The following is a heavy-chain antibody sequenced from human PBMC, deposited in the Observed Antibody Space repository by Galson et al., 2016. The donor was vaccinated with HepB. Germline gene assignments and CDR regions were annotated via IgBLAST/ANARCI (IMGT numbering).Heavy chain of an antibody. J-gene: IGHJ4*02. CDR2: VYRERD. Sequence: ETLSLTCTVSDGSLSSSSSFSWGWLRQPPGKGLGFIGTVYRERDHYNPSLGGRVTISVGMSPDLFSLKLTSLTAADTAVYYCARAGLGTKASFDSWGQGTLVAVSS. V-gene: IGHV4-39*01. D-gene: IGHD3-16*01. CDR3: ARAGLGTKASFDS. CDR1: DGSLSSSSSFS.